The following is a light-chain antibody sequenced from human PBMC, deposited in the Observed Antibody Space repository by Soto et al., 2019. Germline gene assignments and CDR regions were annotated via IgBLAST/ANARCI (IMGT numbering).Light chain of an antibody. CDR3: CSYADGSIYF. Sequence: YVLTEPACVSGSLGQSITISCTGTSRDVGAYDYVSWYLQYPDKAPQLLIYYVDHRPSGVSSRFSGSKSGNTASLTISGLQAEDEGDYYCCSYADGSIYFFGTGTKVTVL. V-gene: IGLV2-14*03. CDR2: YVD. J-gene: IGLJ1*01. CDR1: SRDVGAYDY.